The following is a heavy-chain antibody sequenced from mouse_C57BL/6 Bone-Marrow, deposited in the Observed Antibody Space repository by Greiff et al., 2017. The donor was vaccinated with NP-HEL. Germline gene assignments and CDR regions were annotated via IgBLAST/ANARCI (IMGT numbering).Heavy chain of an antibody. V-gene: IGHV14-2*01. CDR2: IDPEDGET. CDR1: GFNIKDYY. Sequence: EVKVVESGAELVKPGASVKLSCTASGFNIKDYYMHWVKQRTEQGLEWIGRIDPEDGETKYAPKFQGKATITADTSSDTAYLQLSSLTSEDTAVYYCARDDGYYAWFAYWGQGTLVTVSA. CDR3: ARDDGYYAWFAY. J-gene: IGHJ3*01. D-gene: IGHD2-3*01.